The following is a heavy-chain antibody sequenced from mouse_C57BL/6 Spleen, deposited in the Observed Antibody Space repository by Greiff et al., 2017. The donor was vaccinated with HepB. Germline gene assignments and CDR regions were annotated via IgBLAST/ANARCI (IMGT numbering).Heavy chain of an antibody. Sequence: QVQLQQSGPELVKPGASVKISCKASGYAFSSSWMNWVKQRPGKGLEWIGRIYPGDGDTNYNGKFKGKATLTADKSSSTAYMQLSSLTSEDSAVYFCALYYGSSYHYFDYWGQGTTLTVSS. J-gene: IGHJ2*01. D-gene: IGHD1-1*01. CDR2: IYPGDGDT. CDR3: ALYYGSSYHYFDY. V-gene: IGHV1-82*01. CDR1: GYAFSSSW.